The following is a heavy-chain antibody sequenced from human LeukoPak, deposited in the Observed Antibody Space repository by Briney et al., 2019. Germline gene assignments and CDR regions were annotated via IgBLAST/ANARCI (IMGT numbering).Heavy chain of an antibody. J-gene: IGHJ3*02. CDR3: ARTIAVAGSIGAFDI. CDR2: IYHSGST. CDR1: GYSISSGYY. V-gene: IGHV4-38-2*02. Sequence: SETLSLTCTVSGYSISSGYYWGWIRQPPGKGLEWIGSIYHSGSTYYNPSLKSRVTISVDTSKNQFSLKLSSVTAADTAVYYCARTIAVAGSIGAFDIWGQGTMVTVSS. D-gene: IGHD6-19*01.